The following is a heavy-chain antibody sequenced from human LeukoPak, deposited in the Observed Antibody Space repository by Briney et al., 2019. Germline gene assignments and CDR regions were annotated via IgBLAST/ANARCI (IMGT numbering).Heavy chain of an antibody. D-gene: IGHD3-9*01. Sequence: SETLSLTCTVSGGSISSYYWSWIRQPPGKGLEWIGYIYYSGSTNYHPSLKSRVTISVDTSKNQFSLKLSSVTAADTAVYYCARDRPYYDILTGYSYYYYGMDVWGQGTTVTVSS. CDR1: GGSISSYY. CDR3: ARDRPYYDILTGYSYYYYGMDV. V-gene: IGHV4-59*01. CDR2: IYYSGST. J-gene: IGHJ6*02.